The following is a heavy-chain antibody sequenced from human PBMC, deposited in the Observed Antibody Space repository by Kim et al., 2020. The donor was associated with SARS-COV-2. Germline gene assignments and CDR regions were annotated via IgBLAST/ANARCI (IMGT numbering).Heavy chain of an antibody. CDR2: IDAGAGHP. V-gene: IGHV1-3*01. D-gene: IGHD2-15*01. Sequence: ASVKVSCKASGYSFSRYAIHWMRQAPGQRLEWMGWIDAGAGHPTSSQRFPFLFPLPLSPSSLPVSLSLRSLTSSDTAIYYCALFLSATGIDPWGQGRLVT. CDR3: ALFLSATGIDP. CDR1: GYSFSRYA. J-gene: IGHJ5*02.